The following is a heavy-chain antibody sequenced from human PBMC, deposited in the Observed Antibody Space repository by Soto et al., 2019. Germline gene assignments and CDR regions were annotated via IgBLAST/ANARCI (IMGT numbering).Heavy chain of an antibody. V-gene: IGHV3-73*01. Sequence: GGALGLSFSDSGVPFGGSAMHWVRQASGKGLEWVGHIRSKTNSYATAYAESVKGRFTISRDDSMNTAYLQMNSLKTEDTAVYFCTRQTDAVQWLVVPTDYNFDYWGQGTLVTVSS. J-gene: IGHJ4*02. CDR3: TRQTDAVQWLVVPTDYNFDY. D-gene: IGHD6-19*01. CDR1: GVPFGGSA. CDR2: IRSKTNSYAT.